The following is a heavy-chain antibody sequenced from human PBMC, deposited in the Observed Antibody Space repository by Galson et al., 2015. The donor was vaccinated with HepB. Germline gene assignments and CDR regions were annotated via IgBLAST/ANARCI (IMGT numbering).Heavy chain of an antibody. D-gene: IGHD2-15*01. CDR2: IYYSGST. CDR1: GGSISSGDYY. Sequence: TLSLTCTVSGGSISSGDYYWSWIRQPPGKGLEWIGYIYYSGSTYYNPSLKSRVTISVDTSKNQFSLKLSSVTAADTAVYYCARDGKGYCSGGSCYGYWGQGTLVTVSS. J-gene: IGHJ4*02. CDR3: ARDGKGYCSGGSCYGY. V-gene: IGHV4-30-4*01.